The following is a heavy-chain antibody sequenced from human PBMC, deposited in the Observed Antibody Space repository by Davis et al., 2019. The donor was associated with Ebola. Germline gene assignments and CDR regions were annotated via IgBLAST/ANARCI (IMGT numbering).Heavy chain of an antibody. J-gene: IGHJ5*02. V-gene: IGHV1-46*01. CDR1: GYTFTSYY. Sequence: ASVQVSCKASGYTFTSYYMHWVRQAPGQGLEWMGIINPSGGSTSYAQKFQGRVTITADESTSTAYMELSSLRSEDTAVYYCARERITKYRPEFDPWGQGTLVTVSS. CDR2: INPSGGST. CDR3: ARERITKYRPEFDP. D-gene: IGHD3-10*01.